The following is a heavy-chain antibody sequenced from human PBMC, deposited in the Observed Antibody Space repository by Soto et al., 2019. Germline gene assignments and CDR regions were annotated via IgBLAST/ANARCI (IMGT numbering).Heavy chain of an antibody. CDR1: GGSISSSSDY. V-gene: IGHV4-39*01. CDR2: IYYSGST. J-gene: IGHJ6*02. Sequence: SETLSLTCTVSGGSISSSSDYWGWIRQPPGKGLEWIGSIYYSGSTYYNPSLKSRVTISVDTSKNQFSLKLSSVTAADTAVYYCARIKRLYSSSSYYYYYGMDVWGQGTTVTVSS. D-gene: IGHD6-6*01. CDR3: ARIKRLYSSSSYYYYYGMDV.